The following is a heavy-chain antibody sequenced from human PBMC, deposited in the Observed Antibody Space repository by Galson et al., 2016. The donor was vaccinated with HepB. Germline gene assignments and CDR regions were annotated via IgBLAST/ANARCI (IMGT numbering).Heavy chain of an antibody. CDR3: AREAGSTWPHFDY. V-gene: IGHV1-2*04. CDR2: INPNSGGT. Sequence: SVKVSCKASGYTFIDYYIHWVRQAPGQGLQWMGWINPNSGGTNFAQKFQGSVTVTRDTSISTVYMELRRLRSDDTAGYYCAREAGSTWPHFDYWGQGALVTVSS. D-gene: IGHD2-2*01. J-gene: IGHJ4*02. CDR1: GYTFIDYY.